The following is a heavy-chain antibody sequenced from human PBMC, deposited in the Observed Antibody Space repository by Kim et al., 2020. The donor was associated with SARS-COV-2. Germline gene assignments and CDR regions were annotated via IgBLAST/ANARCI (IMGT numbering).Heavy chain of an antibody. Sequence: VKGRFTISRDDSKNTLYLQMNILRAEDTAVYYCATGRRFGDPSWKGSDNWGQGTLVTVSS. D-gene: IGHD3-16*01. CDR3: ATGRRFGDPSWKGSDN. V-gene: IGHV3-53*01. J-gene: IGHJ4*02.